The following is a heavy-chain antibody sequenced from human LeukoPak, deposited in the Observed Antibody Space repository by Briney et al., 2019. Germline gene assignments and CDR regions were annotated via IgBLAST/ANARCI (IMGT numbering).Heavy chain of an antibody. CDR3: ARQIISNGWFDP. V-gene: IGHV4-59*08. CDR1: GGSISSYY. D-gene: IGHD2-21*01. J-gene: IGHJ5*02. CDR2: IYYSGST. Sequence: SEALSLTCTVSGGSISSYYWSWIRQPPGKGLEWIGYIYYSGSTNYNPSLKSRVTISVDTSKNQFSLKLSSVTAADTAVYYCARQIISNGWFDPWGQGTLVTVSS.